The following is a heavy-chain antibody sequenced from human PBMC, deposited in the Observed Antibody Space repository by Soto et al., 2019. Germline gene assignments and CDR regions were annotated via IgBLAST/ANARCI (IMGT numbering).Heavy chain of an antibody. CDR2: IYYSGST. CDR3: ARGIDCSSTSCYEGGLDP. CDR1: GGSISSGGYY. Sequence: SETLSLTCTVSGGSISSGGYYWSWIRQHPGKGLEWIGYIYYSGSTYYNPSLKSRVTISVDTSKNQFSLKLSSVTAADTAVYYCARGIDCSSTSCYEGGLDPWGQGTLVTSPQ. V-gene: IGHV4-31*03. D-gene: IGHD2-2*01. J-gene: IGHJ5*02.